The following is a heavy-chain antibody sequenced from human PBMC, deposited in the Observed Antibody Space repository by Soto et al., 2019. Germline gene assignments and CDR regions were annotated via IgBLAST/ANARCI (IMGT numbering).Heavy chain of an antibody. CDR3: ASGRCDGGSSNPDNWFDA. CDR2: INHSGST. Sequence: SSETLSLTCAVYGGSFSGHYWSWIRQPPGKGLEWIGEINHSGSTNYNPSLKSRVTISVDTSKNQFSLKLSSVTAADTAVYYCASGRCDGGSSNPDNWFDAAGQGSLVTVSS. CDR1: GGSFSGHY. D-gene: IGHD2-15*01. V-gene: IGHV4-34*01. J-gene: IGHJ5*02.